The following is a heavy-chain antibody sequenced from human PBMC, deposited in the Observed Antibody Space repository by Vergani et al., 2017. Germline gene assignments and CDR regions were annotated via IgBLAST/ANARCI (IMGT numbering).Heavy chain of an antibody. J-gene: IGHJ3*02. CDR1: GYTFTGYY. CDR3: AGDPAGNWDWGDAFDI. V-gene: IGHV1-2*02. CDR2: INPNSGGT. Sequence: QVQLVQSGAEVKKPGASVKVSCKASGYTFTGYYMHWVRQAPGQGLEWMGWINPNSGGTNYAQKFQGRVTMTRDTSISTAYMELSRLRSDDTAVYYCAGDPAGNWDWGDAFDIWGQGTMVTVSS. D-gene: IGHD3-16*01.